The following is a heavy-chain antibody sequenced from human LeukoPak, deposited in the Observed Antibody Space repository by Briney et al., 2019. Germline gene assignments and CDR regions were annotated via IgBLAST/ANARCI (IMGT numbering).Heavy chain of an antibody. CDR2: INHSGST. V-gene: IGHV4-34*01. CDR3: ARGHVVVAAWNAFDI. D-gene: IGHD2-15*01. CDR1: GGSFSGYD. Sequence: SETLSLTCAVYGGSFSGYDWSWIRQPPGKGLEWVGEINHSGSTNYNPSLKSRVTISVDTAKNQFSLKLSSVTAADTAVYYCARGHVVVAAWNAFDIWGQGTMVTVSS. J-gene: IGHJ3*02.